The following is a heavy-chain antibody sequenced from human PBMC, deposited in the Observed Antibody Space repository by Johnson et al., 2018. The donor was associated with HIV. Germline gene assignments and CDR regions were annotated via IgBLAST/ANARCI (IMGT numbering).Heavy chain of an antibody. Sequence: QVQLVESGGGVVQPGRSLRLSCAASGFTFSSYGMHWVRQAPGKGLEWVAVISYDGSNKYYADSVKGRFIISRDNSKNTLYLQMNSRRAEDTAVYYCAKGMDYYDSSGYYRRVYDAFDIWGQGTMVTVSS. CDR1: GFTFSSYG. J-gene: IGHJ3*02. CDR2: ISYDGSNK. CDR3: AKGMDYYDSSGYYRRVYDAFDI. V-gene: IGHV3-30*18. D-gene: IGHD3-22*01.